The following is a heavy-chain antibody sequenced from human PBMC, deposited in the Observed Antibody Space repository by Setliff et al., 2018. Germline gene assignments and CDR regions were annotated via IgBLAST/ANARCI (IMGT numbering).Heavy chain of an antibody. CDR1: GYTFTSYD. Sequence: ASVKVSCKASGYTFTSYDINWVRQATGQGLEWMGWMNPNSGNTGYAQKFQGRVTITRNTSISTAYMERSSLRSEDTAVYYCARGRRGNYDFWSGYSNWFDPWGQGTRVTVS. D-gene: IGHD3-3*01. J-gene: IGHJ5*02. CDR3: ARGRRGNYDFWSGYSNWFDP. V-gene: IGHV1-8*03. CDR2: MNPNSGNT.